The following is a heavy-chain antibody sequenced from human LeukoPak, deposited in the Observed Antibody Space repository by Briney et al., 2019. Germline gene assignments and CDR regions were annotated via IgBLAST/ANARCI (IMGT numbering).Heavy chain of an antibody. CDR2: ISGSGGST. CDR3: AKSWGYYDSSGYLY. J-gene: IGHJ4*02. CDR1: GFTFSSYA. Sequence: PGGSLRLSCAASGFTFSSYAMSWVRQAPGKGLEWVSAISGSGGSTCYADSVKGRFTISRDNSKNTLYLQMNSLRAEDTAVYYCAKSWGYYDSSGYLYWGQGTLVTVSS. D-gene: IGHD3-22*01. V-gene: IGHV3-23*01.